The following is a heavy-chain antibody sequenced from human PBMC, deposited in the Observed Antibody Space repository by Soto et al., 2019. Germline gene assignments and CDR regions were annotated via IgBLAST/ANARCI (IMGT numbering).Heavy chain of an antibody. CDR3: ARPGTVIPPPDYYGMDV. J-gene: IGHJ6*02. Sequence: ASVKVSCKASGYTFTSYGISWVRQAPGQGLEWMGWISAYNGNTNYAQKLQGRVTMTTDTSTSTAYMELRSLRSDDTAVYYCARPGTVIPPPDYYGMDVWGQGPTVTVSS. V-gene: IGHV1-18*01. D-gene: IGHD4-4*01. CDR2: ISAYNGNT. CDR1: GYTFTSYG.